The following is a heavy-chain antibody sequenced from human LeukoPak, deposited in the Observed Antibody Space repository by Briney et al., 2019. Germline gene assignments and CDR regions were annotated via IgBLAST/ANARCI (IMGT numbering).Heavy chain of an antibody. D-gene: IGHD3-3*01. CDR2: INHSGST. V-gene: IGHV4-34*01. J-gene: IGHJ4*02. CDR3: ARGDFWSGYPFLFDY. Sequence: SETLSLTCAVYGGSFSGYYWSWIRQPPGKGLEWIGEINHSGSTNYNPSLKSRVTISVDTSKNQFSLKLSSVTAADTAVYYCARGDFWSGYPFLFDYWGQGTLVTVSS. CDR1: GGSFSGYY.